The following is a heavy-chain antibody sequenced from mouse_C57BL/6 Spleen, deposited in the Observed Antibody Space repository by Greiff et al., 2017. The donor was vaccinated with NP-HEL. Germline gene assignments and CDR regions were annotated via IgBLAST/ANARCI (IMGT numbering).Heavy chain of an antibody. CDR3: ARRLSTVVATDWYFDV. J-gene: IGHJ1*03. CDR1: GYTFTNYW. Sequence: QVQLQQSGAELVRPGTSVKMSCKASGYTFTNYWIGWAKQRPGHGLEWIGDIYPGGGYTNYNEQFKGKATLTADKSSSTAYMQFSSLTSEDSAIYYCARRLSTVVATDWYFDVWGTGTTVTVSS. V-gene: IGHV1-63*01. CDR2: IYPGGGYT. D-gene: IGHD1-1*01.